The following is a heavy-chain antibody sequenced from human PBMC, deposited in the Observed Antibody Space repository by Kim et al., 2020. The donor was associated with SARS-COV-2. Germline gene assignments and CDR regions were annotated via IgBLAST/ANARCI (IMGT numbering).Heavy chain of an antibody. V-gene: IGHV3-23*01. Sequence: ADSVKGRFTISRDQPKNTLYLQMNSLGAEDTAVYYCATGRGYSYGYPSDYWGQGTLVTVSS. CDR3: ATGRGYSYGYPSDY. J-gene: IGHJ4*02. D-gene: IGHD5-18*01.